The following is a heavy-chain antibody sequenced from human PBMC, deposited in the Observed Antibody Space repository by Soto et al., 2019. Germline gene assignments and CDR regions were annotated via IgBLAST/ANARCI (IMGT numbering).Heavy chain of an antibody. CDR2: IIPIFGTA. CDR3: GSTNYNPSLKSRVTISVDTSKNQFSLKLSSVTAADTAVYYCARDRPTYYDILTGYLPADGYYGMDV. V-gene: IGHV1-69*13. D-gene: IGHD3-10*01. Sequence: SVKVSCKASGGTFSSYAISWVRQAPGQGLEWMGGIIPIFGTANYAQKFQGRVTITADESTSTAYMELSSLRSEDTAVYYCGSTNYNPSLKSRVTISVDTSKNQFSLKLSSVTAADTAVYYCARDRPTYYDILTGYLPADGYYGMDVWGQGTTVTVSS. CDR1: GGTFSSYA. J-gene: IGHJ6*02.